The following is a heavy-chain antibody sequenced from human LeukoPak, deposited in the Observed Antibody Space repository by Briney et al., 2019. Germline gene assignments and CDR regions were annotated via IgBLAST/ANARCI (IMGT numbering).Heavy chain of an antibody. CDR3: ARDRSGYYYGSGRPYYYGMDV. CDR1: RFTFSSYE. V-gene: IGHV3-48*03. Sequence: GGSLRLSCAASRFTFSSYEMNWVRQAPGKGLEWVSYISSSGSTIYYADSVKGRFTISRDNAKNSLYLQMNSLRAEDTAVYYCARDRSGYYYGSGRPYYYGMDVWGQGTTATVSS. J-gene: IGHJ6*02. CDR2: ISSSGSTI. D-gene: IGHD3-10*01.